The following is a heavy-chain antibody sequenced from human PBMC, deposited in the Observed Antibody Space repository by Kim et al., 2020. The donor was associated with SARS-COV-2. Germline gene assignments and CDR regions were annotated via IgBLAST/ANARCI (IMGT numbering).Heavy chain of an antibody. CDR2: IRRDSGGI. V-gene: IGHV3-9*01. D-gene: IGHD3-3*01. CDR1: GFTFDGYA. CDR3: AKDMRSSWGGYSPPYYYYGMDV. Sequence: GGSLRLSCAASGFTFDGYAMHWVRQAPGKGLEWVAGIRRDSGGIGYVDSVKGRFTISRDNAKNSLYLQMNSLRAEDTALYYCAKDMRSSWGGYSPPYYYYGMDVWGQGTTVTVSS. J-gene: IGHJ6*02.